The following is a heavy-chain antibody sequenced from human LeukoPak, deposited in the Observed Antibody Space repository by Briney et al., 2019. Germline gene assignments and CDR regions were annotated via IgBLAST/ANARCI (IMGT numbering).Heavy chain of an antibody. CDR2: ISSSSSYI. V-gene: IGHV3-21*01. Sequence: PGGSLRLSCAASGFTFSSYSMNWVRQAPGKGLEWVSSISSSSSYIYYADSVKGRFTISRDNAKNSLYLQMNSLRAEDTAVYYCARSIDSSSWLIYFDYWGQGTLVTVSS. J-gene: IGHJ4*02. D-gene: IGHD6-13*01. CDR1: GFTFSSYS. CDR3: ARSIDSSSWLIYFDY.